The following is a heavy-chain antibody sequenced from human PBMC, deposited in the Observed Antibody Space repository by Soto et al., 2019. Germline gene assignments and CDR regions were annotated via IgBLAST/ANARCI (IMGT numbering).Heavy chain of an antibody. V-gene: IGHV3-73*01. J-gene: IGHJ3*02. CDR3: TRTPITETFDI. CDR2: IRSKANNYAT. CDR1: GLTFSGAA. Sequence: PGGSRGLPCAACGLTFSGAARHGSLQASGKGLAWVGRIRSKANNYATAYAASVKGRFTISRDDSKNTAFLQMNSLKTEDTAVYYCTRTPITETFDIWAQGTMVTVSS.